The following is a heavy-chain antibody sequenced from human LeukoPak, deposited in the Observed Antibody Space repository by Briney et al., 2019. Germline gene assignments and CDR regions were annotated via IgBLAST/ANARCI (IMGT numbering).Heavy chain of an antibody. CDR1: GYSFVGYY. Sequence: ASVKVSCKTSGYSFVGYYIHWVRQAPGQGLEWMGRTSPTGETTTYAQRFQGRVTMSSDTSTTTVFMELNSLTSDDTAVYYCARDISCTYGVCWHLDHWGPGTLVTVSP. V-gene: IGHV1-46*01. CDR3: ARDISCTYGVCWHLDH. CDR2: TSPTGETT. D-gene: IGHD2-8*01. J-gene: IGHJ2*01.